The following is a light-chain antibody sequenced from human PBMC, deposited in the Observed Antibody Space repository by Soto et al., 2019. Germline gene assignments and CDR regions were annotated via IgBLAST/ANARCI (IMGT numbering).Light chain of an antibody. V-gene: IGKV3-11*01. CDR1: QSISTY. CDR2: DAS. J-gene: IGKJ5*01. CDR3: QQRSHWPPIT. Sequence: EILLTQSPPTLSLSPGESATLSCWASQSISTYLGWYQQKPGQAPRLLIYDASNRATGIPARFSGSGSGTDFTLTIRSLEPDDSAVYSCQQRSHWPPITFGQGTRLEIK.